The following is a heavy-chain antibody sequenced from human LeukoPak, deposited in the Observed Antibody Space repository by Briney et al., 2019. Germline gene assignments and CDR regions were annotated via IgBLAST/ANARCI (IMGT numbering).Heavy chain of an antibody. CDR1: GFTFSTYC. CDR2: ICPDGTVT. CDR3: VRDFRSADY. J-gene: IGHJ4*02. V-gene: IGHV3-74*01. Sequence: GSLRLSCAASGFTFSTYCLDWVRQAPGKGPMWVSRICPDGTVTNYADSVKARFIISRDNDRNTVYLQMNSLRVEDTAVYYCVRDFRSADYWGQGTLVTVSS.